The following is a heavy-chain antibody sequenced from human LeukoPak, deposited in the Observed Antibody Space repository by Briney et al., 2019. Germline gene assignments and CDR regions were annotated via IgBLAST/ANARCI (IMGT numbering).Heavy chain of an antibody. D-gene: IGHD5-18*01. Sequence: GGSLRLSCAASGFTFSSYSMNWVRQAPGKGLEWVSSISSSSSYIYYADSVKGRFTISRDNAKNSLYLQMNSLRAEDTAVYYCARDTRPDTAMVKDYYGIDVWGQGTTVTVSS. V-gene: IGHV3-21*01. CDR3: ARDTRPDTAMVKDYYGIDV. J-gene: IGHJ6*02. CDR1: GFTFSSYS. CDR2: ISSSSSYI.